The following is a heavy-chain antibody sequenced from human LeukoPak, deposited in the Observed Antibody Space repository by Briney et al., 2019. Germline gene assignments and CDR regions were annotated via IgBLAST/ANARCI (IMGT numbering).Heavy chain of an antibody. V-gene: IGHV1-8*02. CDR2: MNPNSGNT. D-gene: IGHD2-8*01. Sequence: ASVKVSCKASGYTFTSYAMNWVRQATGQGLEWMGWMNPNSGNTGYAQKFQGRVTMTRNTSISTAYMELSSLRSEDTAVYYCARVTRNGDRFDPWGQGTLVAVSS. CDR3: ARVTRNGDRFDP. J-gene: IGHJ5*02. CDR1: GYTFTSYA.